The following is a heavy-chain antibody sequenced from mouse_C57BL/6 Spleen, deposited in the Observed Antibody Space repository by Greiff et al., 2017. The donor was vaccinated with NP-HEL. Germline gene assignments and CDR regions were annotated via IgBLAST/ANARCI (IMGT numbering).Heavy chain of an antibody. J-gene: IGHJ1*03. D-gene: IGHD1-1*01. CDR3: ARDRYYGSSSWYFDV. V-gene: IGHV5-4*01. Sequence: DVKLVESGGGLVKPGGSLKLSCAAFGFTFSSYAMSWVRQTPEKRLEWVATISDGGSYTYYPDNVKGRFTISRDNAKNNLYLQMSHLKSEDTAMYYCARDRYYGSSSWYFDVWGTGTTVTVSS. CDR2: ISDGGSYT. CDR1: GFTFSSYA.